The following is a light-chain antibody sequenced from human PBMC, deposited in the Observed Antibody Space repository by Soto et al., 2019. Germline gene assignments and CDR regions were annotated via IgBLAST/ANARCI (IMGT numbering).Light chain of an antibody. CDR2: AAS. J-gene: IGKJ5*01. Sequence: EIGMTHSTATLSVSPWEIATLSCRARQGVGSTMACYQHKLGQTPRLLIYAASTRAIGVPARFRGSGSGTEFTLTISSLQSEDFAVYFCQQRSNWPRTFGQGTRLEIK. CDR3: QQRSNWPRT. CDR1: QGVGST. V-gene: IGKV3-15*01.